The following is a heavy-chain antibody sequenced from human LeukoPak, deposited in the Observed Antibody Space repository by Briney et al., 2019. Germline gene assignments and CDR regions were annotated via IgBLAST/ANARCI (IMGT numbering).Heavy chain of an antibody. V-gene: IGHV3-21*01. Sequence: PGGSLRLSCLASGFRFSTYKMNWVRQAPGEGLEWVSSITSSGDYLYYADSVKGRLTISRDNAKNSLYLQMNSLRAEDTAVYYCARDHRAERWLQVYYYYYYMDVWGKGTTVTISS. CDR3: ARDHRAERWLQVYYYYYYMDV. J-gene: IGHJ6*03. CDR2: ITSSGDYL. D-gene: IGHD5-24*01. CDR1: GFRFSTYK.